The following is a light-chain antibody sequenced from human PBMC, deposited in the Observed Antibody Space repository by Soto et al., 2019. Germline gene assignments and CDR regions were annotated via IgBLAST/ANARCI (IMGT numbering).Light chain of an antibody. Sequence: QSALTQPASVSGSPGQSITVSCTGTSTDVGRYNLVSWYQQHPGKAPKLIIYEGTKRPPGVSNRFSGSKSGNTASLTISGLQAEDEADYYCCSYAGSRTFIFGGGTKLTVL. J-gene: IGLJ2*01. CDR2: EGT. V-gene: IGLV2-23*01. CDR1: STDVGRYNL. CDR3: CSYAGSRTFI.